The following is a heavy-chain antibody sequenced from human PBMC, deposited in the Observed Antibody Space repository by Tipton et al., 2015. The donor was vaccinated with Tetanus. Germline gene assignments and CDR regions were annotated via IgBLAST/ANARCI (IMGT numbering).Heavy chain of an antibody. Sequence: TLSLTCAVSGGSFSEFYWTWIRQPPGKGLEWIGEIDHSGSTNYNPSLKSRATISIDTSKNQFSLKLTSVTAADTAVYYCARDFRGDGGGYYWDYWGQGTLVTVSS. V-gene: IGHV4-34*09. CDR3: ARDFRGDGGGYYWDY. CDR1: GGSFSEFY. J-gene: IGHJ4*02. CDR2: IDHSGST. D-gene: IGHD3-22*01.